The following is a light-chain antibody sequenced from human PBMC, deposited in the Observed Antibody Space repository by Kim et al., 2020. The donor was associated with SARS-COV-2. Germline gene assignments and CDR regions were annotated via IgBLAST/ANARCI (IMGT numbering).Light chain of an antibody. CDR2: EGS. J-gene: IGLJ2*01. CDR3: CSYAGSSTFHVV. CDR1: SSDVGSYNL. V-gene: IGLV2-23*03. Sequence: ITRPCTGTSSDVGSYNLVSWYQQHPGKAPKLMIYEGSKRPSGVSNRFSGSKSGNTASLTISGLQAEDEADYYCCSYAGSSTFHVVFGGGTQLTVL.